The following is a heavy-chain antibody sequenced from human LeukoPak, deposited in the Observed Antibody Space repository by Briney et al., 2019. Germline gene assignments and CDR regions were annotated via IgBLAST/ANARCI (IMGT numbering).Heavy chain of an antibody. J-gene: IGHJ2*01. Sequence: SETLSLTCTVSGGSISSVSYYWNWIRQPAGKGLEWIGRIYTSGSTNYNPSLKSRVTISVDTSKNQFSLNLSSVTAADTAVYYCARAPNYYDSSGYHYWYLDLWGRGTLVTVSS. V-gene: IGHV4-61*02. CDR3: ARAPNYYDSSGYHYWYLDL. D-gene: IGHD3-22*01. CDR2: IYTSGST. CDR1: GGSISSVSYY.